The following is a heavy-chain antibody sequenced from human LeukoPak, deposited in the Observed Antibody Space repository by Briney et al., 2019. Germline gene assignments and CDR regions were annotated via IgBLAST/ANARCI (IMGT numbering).Heavy chain of an antibody. CDR1: GFTFSSYA. CDR2: ISGSGGST. J-gene: IGHJ4*02. D-gene: IGHD6-13*01. V-gene: IGHV3-23*01. Sequence: TGGSLRLSCAASGFTFSSYAMSWVRQAPGKGLEWVSAISGSGGSTYYADSVKGRFTISRDNSKNTLYLQMNSLRAEDTAVYYCAKAWSGIAAAPQDYWGQGTLVTVSS. CDR3: AKAWSGIAAAPQDY.